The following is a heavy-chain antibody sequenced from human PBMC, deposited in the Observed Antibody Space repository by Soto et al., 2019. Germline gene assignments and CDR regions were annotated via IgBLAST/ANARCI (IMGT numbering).Heavy chain of an antibody. CDR2: IYYGGST. CDR1: GDSIITDY. Sequence: SETLSLTCTVSGDSIITDYWSWIRQSPGKGLEWIGFIYYGGSTNYNPSLKSRVTISVDTSKNQFSLKLSSVTAADTAVYYCARRYGTVFDYWGQGTLVTVS. D-gene: IGHD6-13*01. V-gene: IGHV4-59*01. J-gene: IGHJ4*02. CDR3: ARRYGTVFDY.